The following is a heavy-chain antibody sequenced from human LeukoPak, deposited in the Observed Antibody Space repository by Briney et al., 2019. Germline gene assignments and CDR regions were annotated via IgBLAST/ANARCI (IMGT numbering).Heavy chain of an antibody. D-gene: IGHD3-22*01. CDR1: GFTFSSYA. CDR2: ISGSGGST. V-gene: IGHV3-23*01. CDR3: AKVGIVVVSNFDY. J-gene: IGHJ4*02. Sequence: SGGSLRLSCAASGFTFSSYAMSWVRQAPGKGLEWVSAISGSGGSTYYADSVKGRFTISRDNSKNTLYLQMNSLRAEDTAVYYCAKVGIVVVSNFDYWGQGTLVTVSS.